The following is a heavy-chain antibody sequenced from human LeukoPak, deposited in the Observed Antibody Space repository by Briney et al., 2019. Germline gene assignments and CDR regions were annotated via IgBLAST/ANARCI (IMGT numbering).Heavy chain of an antibody. CDR2: ISYDGSTK. CDR3: AKKRDILTGYSSFDY. J-gene: IGHJ4*02. CDR1: GFTFSTYG. V-gene: IGHV3-30*18. Sequence: GGSLRLSCAASGFTFSTYGMHWVRQAPGKGLEWEAIISYDGSTKYYADSVKGRFTVSRDNSKNTLYLEMNSLRAEDTAVYYCAKKRDILTGYSSFDYWGQGTLVTVSS. D-gene: IGHD3-9*01.